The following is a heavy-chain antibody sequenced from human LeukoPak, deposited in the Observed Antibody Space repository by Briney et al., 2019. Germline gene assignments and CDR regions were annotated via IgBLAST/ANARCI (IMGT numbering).Heavy chain of an antibody. Sequence: GASVKVSCKASGYTFTGYYMHWVRQAPGQGLEWMGWINPNSGGTNYAQKFQGRVTMTRDTSISTAYMELSWLRSDDTAVYYCARRKHSSSPLDYWGQGTLVTVSS. CDR3: ARRKHSSSPLDY. J-gene: IGHJ4*02. CDR2: INPNSGGT. CDR1: GYTFTGYY. V-gene: IGHV1-2*02. D-gene: IGHD6-13*01.